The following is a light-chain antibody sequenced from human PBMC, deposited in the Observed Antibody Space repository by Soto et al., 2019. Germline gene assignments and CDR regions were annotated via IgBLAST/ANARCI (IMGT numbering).Light chain of an antibody. Sequence: QSALTQPASVSGSPGQSITISCTGTSSDVGGYNFVSWYQQHPGKGPKLMIYDVSNRPSGVSNRFSGSKSGNTASLTISGLQAEDEADYYCSSYTSSNTLVFGTGTKFTVL. CDR3: SSYTSSNTLV. CDR1: SSDVGGYNF. J-gene: IGLJ1*01. V-gene: IGLV2-14*01. CDR2: DVS.